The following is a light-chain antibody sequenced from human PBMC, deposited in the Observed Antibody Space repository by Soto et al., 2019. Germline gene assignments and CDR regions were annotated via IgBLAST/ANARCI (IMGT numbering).Light chain of an antibody. CDR2: GAS. J-gene: IGKJ1*01. Sequence: EIVLPQSPATLSLSPGERAPLSCRASQSVSSYLAWYQQKPGQAPRLLIYGASTRATGIPDRFTGSGSGTDFTLTISRLEPEEFAVYYCQQYGSSPRTVGQGTKVDIK. CDR3: QQYGSSPRT. CDR1: QSVSSY. V-gene: IGKV3-20*01.